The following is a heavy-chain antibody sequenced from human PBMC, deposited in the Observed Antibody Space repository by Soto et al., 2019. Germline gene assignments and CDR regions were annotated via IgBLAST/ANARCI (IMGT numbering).Heavy chain of an antibody. V-gene: IGHV3-30*18. CDR1: GFTFISYG. D-gene: IGHD5-12*01. J-gene: IGHJ4*02. CDR2: ISYAGSNK. Sequence: QVQLVESGGGVVQPGRSLRLSCAASGFTFISYGMHWVRQAPGKGLEWVAVISYAGSNKYYADSVKGRFTISRDNSKNTLYLQMNSLRAEDTAGYYCEKPGARGYRGYDPFDYWVQGTMVTVS. CDR3: EKPGARGYRGYDPFDY.